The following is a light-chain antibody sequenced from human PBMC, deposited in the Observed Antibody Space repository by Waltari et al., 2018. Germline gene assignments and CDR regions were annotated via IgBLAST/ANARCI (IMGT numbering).Light chain of an antibody. CDR3: QTWGTGIQV. V-gene: IGLV4-69*01. J-gene: IGLJ2*01. CDR1: SGHSHFA. CDR2: LRSVGSH. Sequence: QLVLTQSPSASASLGASVKLTCTLSSGHSHFAIAWHQPQPENGPRYLMKLRSVGSHSKGDGIPDRFSVSSSGAERYLTISSLQSEDEADYYCQTWGTGIQVFGGGTKLTVL.